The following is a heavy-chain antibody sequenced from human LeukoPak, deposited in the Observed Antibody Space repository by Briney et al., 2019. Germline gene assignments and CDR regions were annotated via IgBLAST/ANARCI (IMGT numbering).Heavy chain of an antibody. D-gene: IGHD3-22*01. CDR1: GGSISSSNFY. V-gene: IGHV4-39*01. CDR2: IHYTGIP. CDR3: ARHNGYHDHMSGYYYHPDY. J-gene: IGHJ4*02. Sequence: SETLSLXCTVSGGSISSSNFYWVWIRQPPGKGLEWIGSIHYTGIPYYKESLKSRVTISVHTSENQFSLKLSSVTAADTAVYYCARHNGYHDHMSGYYYHPDYWGQGTLVTVSS.